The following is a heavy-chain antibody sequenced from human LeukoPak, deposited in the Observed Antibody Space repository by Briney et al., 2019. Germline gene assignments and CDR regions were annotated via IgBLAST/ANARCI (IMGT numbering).Heavy chain of an antibody. Sequence: SETLSLTCTVSGGSISSYYWRWIRQPPGKGLEWIGYIYYSGSTNYNPSLKSRVTISVDTSKNQFSLKLSSVTAADTAVYYCARGGKDSIAAAAYYFDYWGQGTLVTVSS. CDR3: ARGGKDSIAAAAYYFDY. CDR2: IYYSGST. V-gene: IGHV4-59*01. D-gene: IGHD6-13*01. CDR1: GGSISSYY. J-gene: IGHJ4*02.